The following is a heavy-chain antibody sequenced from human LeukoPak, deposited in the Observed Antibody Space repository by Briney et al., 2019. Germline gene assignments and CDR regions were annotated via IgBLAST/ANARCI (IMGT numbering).Heavy chain of an antibody. CDR2: ISAYNGNT. D-gene: IGHD3-22*01. V-gene: IGHV1-18*01. CDR1: GYTFTSYG. Sequence: ASVKVSCKASGYTFTSYGISWVRQAPGQGLEWMGWISAYNGNTNYAQKLQGRVTMTTATSTSTDYMELRGLRSDDTAVYYCARAGVWYYDSSGSPLDYWGQGTLVTVSS. CDR3: ARAGVWYYDSSGSPLDY. J-gene: IGHJ4*02.